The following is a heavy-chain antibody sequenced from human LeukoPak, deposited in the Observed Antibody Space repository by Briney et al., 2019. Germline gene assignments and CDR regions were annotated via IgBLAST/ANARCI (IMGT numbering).Heavy chain of an antibody. J-gene: IGHJ4*02. CDR2: ISIGGNT. D-gene: IGHD4-17*01. CDR3: AGHYGDYGPLDY. Sequence: QPGGSLRLSCAASGFTFSTYAMTWVRQAPGKGLEYVSAISIGGNTFYADSVKGRFTISRDNAKNSLYLQMNSLRAEDTAVYYCAGHYGDYGPLDYWGQGTLVTVSS. V-gene: IGHV3-23*01. CDR1: GFTFSTYA.